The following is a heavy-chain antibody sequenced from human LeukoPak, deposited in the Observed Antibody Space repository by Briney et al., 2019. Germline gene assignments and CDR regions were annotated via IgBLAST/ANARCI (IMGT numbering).Heavy chain of an antibody. D-gene: IGHD3-9*01. Sequence: GRSLRLSCTASGFTFGDHSVSWFRQAPGKGLEWVSYIRSSDTTISYADSVKGRFTISRDNADNSLYLQMNDLRADDTAVYYCARTRGDWFLDSWGQGTLVTVSS. CDR3: ARTRGDWFLDS. CDR1: GFTFGDHS. J-gene: IGHJ4*02. V-gene: IGHV3-11*01. CDR2: IRSSDTTI.